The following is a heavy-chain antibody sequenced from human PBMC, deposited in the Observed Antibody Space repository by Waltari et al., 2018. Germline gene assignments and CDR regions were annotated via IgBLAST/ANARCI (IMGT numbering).Heavy chain of an antibody. Sequence: QVQLVESGGGVVQPGRSLRLSCAASEFTFSSYAMHWVRQAPGKGLEWVAVISYNARNTYYVDSVKGRFTISRDNSKKTLYMQMNSLRPEDTAVYYCVRDYCDRTNCHGMDVWGQGTTVTVSS. CDR1: EFTFSSYA. CDR2: ISYNARNT. V-gene: IGHV3-30*04. CDR3: VRDYCDRTNCHGMDV. D-gene: IGHD4-17*01. J-gene: IGHJ6*02.